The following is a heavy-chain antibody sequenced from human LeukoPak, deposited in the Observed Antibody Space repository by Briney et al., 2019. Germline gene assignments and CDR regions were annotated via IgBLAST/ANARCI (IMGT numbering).Heavy chain of an antibody. J-gene: IGHJ4*02. CDR2: IWYDRSNK. CDR1: GFTFSSYG. V-gene: IGHV3-33*01. D-gene: IGHD3-22*01. Sequence: PGGSLRLSCAASGFTFSSYGMHWVRQAPGKGLEWVAVIWYDRSNKYYADSVKGRFTISRDNSKNTLYLQMNSLRAEDTAVYYCARDAEYYYDSSGYYVYWGQGTLVTVSS. CDR3: ARDAEYYYDSSGYYVY.